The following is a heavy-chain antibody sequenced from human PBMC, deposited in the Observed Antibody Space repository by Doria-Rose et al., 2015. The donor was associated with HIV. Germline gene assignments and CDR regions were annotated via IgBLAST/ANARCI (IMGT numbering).Heavy chain of an antibody. J-gene: IGHJ4*02. V-gene: IGHV3-30*18. D-gene: IGHD2-15*01. Sequence: QVQLVQSGGGVVQPGRSLRLSCAASGFTFSSYGMHWVRQAPGKGLEWVAVISYDGSNKNYADSVKGRFTISRDNSKDTLYLQMNSLRPDDTAMYYCAKLCCGTPGYWGQGLLVTVSS. CDR1: GFTFSSYG. CDR2: ISYDGSNK. CDR3: AKLCCGTPGY.